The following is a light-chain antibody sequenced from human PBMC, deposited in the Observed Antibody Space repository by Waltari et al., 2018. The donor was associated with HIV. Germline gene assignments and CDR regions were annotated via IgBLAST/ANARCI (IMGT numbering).Light chain of an antibody. J-gene: IGKJ1*01. Sequence: IVMTQSPDSLAVPLGERATTNCKSSQSLLYSANTKNYLAWSQQRPGQPPKLLIYWASARDCGVPSRFSGGGSGTDFTLPISSLQAGDVAVYYCHQYFSAPGTFGQGTEVEI. CDR2: WAS. CDR1: QSLLYSANTKNY. V-gene: IGKV4-1*01. CDR3: HQYFSAPGT.